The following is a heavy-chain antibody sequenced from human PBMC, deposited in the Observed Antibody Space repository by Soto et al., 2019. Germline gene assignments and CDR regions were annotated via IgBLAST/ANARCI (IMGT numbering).Heavy chain of an antibody. V-gene: IGHV1-69*13. Sequence: SVKVSCKASGGTFSSYAIRWVRQAPGQGLEWMGGIIPIFGTANYAQKFQGRVTITADESTSTAYMELSSLRSGDTAVYYCARTPPRYYYDRTYEDYWGQGTLVTVSS. CDR2: IIPIFGTA. CDR1: GGTFSSYA. D-gene: IGHD3-22*01. CDR3: ARTPPRYYYDRTYEDY. J-gene: IGHJ4*02.